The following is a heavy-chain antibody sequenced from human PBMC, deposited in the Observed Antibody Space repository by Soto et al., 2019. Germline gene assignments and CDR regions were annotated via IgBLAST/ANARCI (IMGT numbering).Heavy chain of an antibody. J-gene: IGHJ4*02. CDR2: IYWDDDK. Sequence: SGPTLVNPTQTLTLTCTFSGFSLTTSGVGVGWIRQPPGKALEWLALIYWDDDKRYSPSLKSRLTITKDTSKNQVVLTMTNMDPVDTATYYCAHRPSYCSGGSCYSGFDYWGQGTLVTVSS. CDR1: GFSLTTSGVG. D-gene: IGHD2-15*01. CDR3: AHRPSYCSGGSCYSGFDY. V-gene: IGHV2-5*02.